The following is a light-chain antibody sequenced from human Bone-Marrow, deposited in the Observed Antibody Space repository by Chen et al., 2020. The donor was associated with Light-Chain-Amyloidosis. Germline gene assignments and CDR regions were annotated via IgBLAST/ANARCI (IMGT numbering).Light chain of an antibody. Sequence: QSALTQPASVSGSPGQSITISCTGTSSDVGGDNHVSLYQQHPDKAPKLMNVEVTNRPSWVPDRFSGSKSDNTASLTISGLQAEDEADYFCSSYTITNTLVFGSGTRVTVL. CDR1: SSDVGGDNH. CDR3: SSYTITNTLV. J-gene: IGLJ1*01. V-gene: IGLV2-14*01. CDR2: EVT.